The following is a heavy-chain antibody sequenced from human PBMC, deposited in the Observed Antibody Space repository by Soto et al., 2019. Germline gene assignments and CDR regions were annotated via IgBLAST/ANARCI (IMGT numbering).Heavy chain of an antibody. D-gene: IGHD4-17*01. Sequence: QVQLVQSGAEVKKPGSSVKVSCKASGGTFSSYAISWVRQAPGQGLEWMGGIIPIFGTANYAQKFQGRVTITADESTSTAYMELSSLRSEDTAVYYCARTSYGDRATHLYGMDVWGQGTTVTVSS. J-gene: IGHJ6*02. CDR1: GGTFSSYA. CDR2: IIPIFGTA. V-gene: IGHV1-69*01. CDR3: ARTSYGDRATHLYGMDV.